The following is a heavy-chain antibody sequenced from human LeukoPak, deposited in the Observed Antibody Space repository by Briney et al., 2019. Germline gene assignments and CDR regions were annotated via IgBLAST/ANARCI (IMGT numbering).Heavy chain of an antibody. CDR2: MNPNSGNT. Sequence: ASVKVSCKASGYTFTSYDTNWVRQATGQGLEWMGWMNPNSGNTGYAQKFQGRVTVTRNTSISTAYMELSSLRSEDTAVYYCARGFPRAYSSSWYYFDYWGQGTLVTVSS. J-gene: IGHJ4*02. V-gene: IGHV1-8*01. CDR1: GYTFTSYD. CDR3: ARGFPRAYSSSWYYFDY. D-gene: IGHD6-13*01.